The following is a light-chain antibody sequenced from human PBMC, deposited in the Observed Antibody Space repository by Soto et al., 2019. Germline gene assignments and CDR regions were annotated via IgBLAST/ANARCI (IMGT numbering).Light chain of an antibody. J-gene: IGLJ1*01. CDR3: CSYAGLPTYV. V-gene: IGLV2-23*01. CDR1: SSDVGSYNL. CDR2: EGS. Sequence: QSALTQPASVSGSPGQSITISCTGTSSDVGSYNLVSWYQHHPGKAPKLILYEGSKRPSGVSNRFSGSESGNTASLTISGLQCVDEADYSCCSYAGLPTYVFGTGTNVTVL.